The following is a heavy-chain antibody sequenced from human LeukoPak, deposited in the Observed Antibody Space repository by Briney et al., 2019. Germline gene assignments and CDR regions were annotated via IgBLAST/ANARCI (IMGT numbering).Heavy chain of an antibody. CDR3: ARHSTFFGVVIIKGRVRGPFDY. D-gene: IGHD3-3*01. CDR2: INTDGSTT. V-gene: IGHV3-74*01. Sequence: GRSLRLSCAASGFTFTNYGMHWVRQAPGKGLVWVSRINTDGSTTSYADSVKGRFTISRDNAKNTLYLQMNSLRAEETAVYYCARHSTFFGVVIIKGRVRGPFDYWGQGTLVTVSS. CDR1: GFTFTNYG. J-gene: IGHJ4*02.